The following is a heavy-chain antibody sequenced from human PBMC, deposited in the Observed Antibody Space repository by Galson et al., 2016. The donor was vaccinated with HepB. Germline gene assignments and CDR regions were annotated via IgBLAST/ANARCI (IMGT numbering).Heavy chain of an antibody. D-gene: IGHD6-19*01. J-gene: IGHJ4*02. Sequence: SLRLSCAASGFAFRTYSMNWVRQAPGKGLEWVATINNNGDNRHYADSVMGRFTISRDNFQNTVSLQMNSLRDDDTAVYYCVTWLQVHFDHWGRGILVTVSS. CDR3: VTWLQVHFDH. CDR2: INNNGDNR. V-gene: IGHV3-21*04. CDR1: GFAFRTYS.